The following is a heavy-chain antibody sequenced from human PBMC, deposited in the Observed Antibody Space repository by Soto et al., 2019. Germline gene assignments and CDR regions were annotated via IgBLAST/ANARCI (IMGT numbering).Heavy chain of an antibody. D-gene: IGHD1-26*01. CDR2: ISGSGGST. J-gene: IGHJ4*02. CDR3: AKAATFWELLMSRYYFDY. CDR1: GFTFSSYA. Sequence: PGGSLRLSCAASGFTFSSYAMSWVRQAPGKGLEWVSAISGSGGSTYYADSVKGRFTISRDNSKNTLYLQMSSLRAEDTAVYYCAKAATFWELLMSRYYFDYWGQGTLVTVSS. V-gene: IGHV3-23*01.